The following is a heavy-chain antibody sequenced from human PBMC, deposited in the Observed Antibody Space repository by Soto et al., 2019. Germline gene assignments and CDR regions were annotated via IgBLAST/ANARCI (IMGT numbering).Heavy chain of an antibody. CDR1: GITFSDYY. Sequence: QVQLVESGGGLVKPGGSLRLSCAASGITFSDYYMSWIRQAPGKGLEWVSYISSSGHYTEHADSVGGRFTTSRDNARNSLYLQMNSLSVEDTAVYYCARELDGMDVWGQGTTVTVSS. CDR3: ARELDGMDV. CDR2: ISSSGHYT. V-gene: IGHV3-11*05. J-gene: IGHJ6*02.